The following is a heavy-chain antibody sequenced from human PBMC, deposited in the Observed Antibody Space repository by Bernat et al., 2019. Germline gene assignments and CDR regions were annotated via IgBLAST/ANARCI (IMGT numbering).Heavy chain of an antibody. CDR3: ASRTVVPRLDYYYYGMDV. CDR2: IYSGGST. J-gene: IGHJ6*02. Sequence: EVQLVETGGGLIQPGGSLRLSCAASGFTVSSNYMSWVRQAPGKGLEWVSAIYSGGSTYYAESVKGRFTISRDKSKSTLYLQMNSLRAENTAVYYCASRTVVPRLDYYYYGMDVWGQGTTVTVSS. V-gene: IGHV3-53*02. CDR1: GFTVSSNY. D-gene: IGHD4-23*01.